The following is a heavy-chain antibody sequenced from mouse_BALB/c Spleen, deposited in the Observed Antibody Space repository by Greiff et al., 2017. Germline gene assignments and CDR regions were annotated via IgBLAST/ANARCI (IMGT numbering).Heavy chain of an antibody. V-gene: IGHV3-2*02. Sequence: VQLQQSGPGLVKPSQSLSLTCTVTGYSITSDYAWNWIRQFPGNKLEWMGYISYSGSTSYNPSLKSRISITRDTSKNQFFLQLNSVTTEDTATYYCARHGSSPYYAMDYWGQGTSVTVSS. CDR2: ISYSGST. J-gene: IGHJ4*01. D-gene: IGHD1-1*01. CDR3: ARHGSSPYYAMDY. CDR1: GYSITSDYA.